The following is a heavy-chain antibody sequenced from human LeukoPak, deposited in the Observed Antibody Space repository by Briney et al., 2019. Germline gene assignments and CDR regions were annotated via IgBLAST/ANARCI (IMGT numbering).Heavy chain of an antibody. CDR3: ASGIAADLY. D-gene: IGHD6-13*01. J-gene: IGHJ4*02. Sequence: PSQTLSLTFTVSGGSISSGPYYWSWIRQPAGKGLEWIGRIYTSGSTNYNPSLKSRVTISVDTSKNQLSLKLSSVTAADTAVYYCASGIAADLYWGQGTLVTVSS. CDR1: GGSISSGPYY. CDR2: IYTSGST. V-gene: IGHV4-61*02.